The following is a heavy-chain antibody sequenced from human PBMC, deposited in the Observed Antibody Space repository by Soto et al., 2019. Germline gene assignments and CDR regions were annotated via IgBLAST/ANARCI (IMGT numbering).Heavy chain of an antibody. Sequence: PAGSLRLSGAASGFTFSAYWMSWVRQAPGKGLEWVANIKQDGSEKNHVDSVKGRFTISRDNAKISLFLQMNSLRADDTAVYYCARDGGYSYGFSFDFWGQGIRVTVSS. CDR3: ARDGGYSYGFSFDF. D-gene: IGHD5-18*01. V-gene: IGHV3-7*01. J-gene: IGHJ4*02. CDR1: GFTFSAYW. CDR2: IKQDGSEK.